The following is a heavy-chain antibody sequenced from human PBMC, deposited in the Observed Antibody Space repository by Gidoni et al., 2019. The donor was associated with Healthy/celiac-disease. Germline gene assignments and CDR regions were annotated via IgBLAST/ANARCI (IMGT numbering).Heavy chain of an antibody. Sequence: EVQLVESGGGLIQPGGSLRLSCAASGFTVSSNYMSGVRQAPGKGLEWVSVIYSGGSTYYADSVKGRFTISRDNSKNTLYLQMNSLRAEDTAVYYCARDHPRGYSYGWGSGGMDVWGQGTTVTVSS. CDR3: ARDHPRGYSYGWGSGGMDV. CDR2: IYSGGST. V-gene: IGHV3-53*01. J-gene: IGHJ6*02. D-gene: IGHD5-18*01. CDR1: GFTVSSNY.